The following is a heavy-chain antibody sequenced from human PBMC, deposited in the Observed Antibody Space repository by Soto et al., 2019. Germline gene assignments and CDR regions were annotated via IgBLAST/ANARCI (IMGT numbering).Heavy chain of an antibody. D-gene: IGHD3-10*01. CDR3: TRGPRPTSIGTGGF. Sequence: HPGGSLRLSCETSGFIFSMYWMHWVRQVPGKGPQWVARITDDGSTTYYAASVEGRFTISRDNAKNALYLQMTSLRADDTAVYYCTRGPRPTSIGTGGFWGKGTLVTVSS. J-gene: IGHJ4*02. V-gene: IGHV3-74*01. CDR2: ITDDGSTT. CDR1: GFIFSMYW.